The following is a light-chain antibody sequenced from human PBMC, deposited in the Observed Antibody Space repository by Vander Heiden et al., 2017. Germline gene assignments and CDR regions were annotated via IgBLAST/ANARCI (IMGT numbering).Light chain of an antibody. CDR2: EVS. CDR3: SSFAGFNNYV. CDR1: SSDVGGYNY. V-gene: IGLV2-8*01. Sequence: QFALTHPPPASGSPGQSVTISCTGTSSDVGGYNYVSWYQQHPGKAPKVVIYEVSQRPSGVPDRFSGSKSANTASLTVSGLQAEDEADYYCSSFAGFNNYVFGTGTKVTVL. J-gene: IGLJ1*01.